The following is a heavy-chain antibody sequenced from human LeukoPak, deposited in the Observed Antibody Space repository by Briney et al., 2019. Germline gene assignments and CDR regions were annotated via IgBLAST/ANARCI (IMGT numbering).Heavy chain of an antibody. Sequence: PSETLSLTCTVSGGSISSYYWSWIRQPPGKGLEWIGYIYYSGSTNYNPSLKSRVTISVDTSKNQFSLKLSSVTAADTAVYYCARVSGYYYGLDYWGQGTLVTVSS. V-gene: IGHV4-59*12. CDR3: ARVSGYYYGLDY. J-gene: IGHJ4*02. CDR1: GGSISSYY. CDR2: IYYSGST. D-gene: IGHD3-22*01.